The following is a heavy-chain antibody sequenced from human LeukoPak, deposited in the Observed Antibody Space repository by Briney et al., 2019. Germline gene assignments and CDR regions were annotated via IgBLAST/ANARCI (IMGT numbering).Heavy chain of an antibody. D-gene: IGHD5-24*01. J-gene: IGHJ4*02. V-gene: IGHV3-7*01. CDR2: IKHDGSGK. CDR3: AKWRWRQSEYED. CDR1: GFSFIDHW. Sequence: GGSLRLSCEASGFSFIDHWMGWVRQAPGKGLECVANIKHDGSGKEYVDSVKGRFTISRDNAKNSVYLEMRSLRAEDTAVYYCAKWRWRQSEYEDWGQGTLVTVSS.